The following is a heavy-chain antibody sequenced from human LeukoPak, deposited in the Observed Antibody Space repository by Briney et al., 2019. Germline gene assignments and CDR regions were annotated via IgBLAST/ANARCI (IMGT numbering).Heavy chain of an antibody. D-gene: IGHD3-10*01. J-gene: IGHJ4*02. CDR3: ARVYGSGSYLGNFDY. CDR2: ISYDGSNK. V-gene: IGHV3-30*03. CDR1: GFTFSSYG. Sequence: GRSLRLSCAASGFTFSSYGMHWVRQAPGKGLEWVAVISYDGSNKYYADSVKGRFTISRDNSKNTLYLQMNSLRAEDTAVYYCARVYGSGSYLGNFDYWGQGTLVTVSS.